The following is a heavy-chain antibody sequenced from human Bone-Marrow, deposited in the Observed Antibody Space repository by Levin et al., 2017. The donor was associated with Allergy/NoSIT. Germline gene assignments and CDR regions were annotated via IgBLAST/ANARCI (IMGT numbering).Heavy chain of an antibody. J-gene: IGHJ4*02. CDR3: ARRYCSSASCSPGDY. CDR2: ISTNAGKP. V-gene: IGHV7-4-1*01. Sequence: ASVKVSCRASGYILTTYAMNWVRQAPGQGLEWMGWISTNAGKPTYAQGFAGRIVFSLDTSVSTAYLQISSLKAEDTAVYYCARRYCSSASCSPGDYWGQGTPVTVSS. D-gene: IGHD2-2*01. CDR1: GYILTTYA.